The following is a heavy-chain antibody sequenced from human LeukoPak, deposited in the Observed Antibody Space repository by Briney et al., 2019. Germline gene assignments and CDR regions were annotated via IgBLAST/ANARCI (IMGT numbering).Heavy chain of an antibody. CDR1: GYTFSGYY. CDR2: INPNSGGT. CDR3: ARGVVPAAPGDYYYMDV. V-gene: IGHV1-2*02. Sequence: ASVKVSCKASGYTFSGYYMHWVRQAPGQGLEWMGWINPNSGGTNYAQKFQGRVTTTRDTSISTAYMELSRLRSDDTAVYYCARGVVPAAPGDYYYMDVWGKGTTVTVSS. D-gene: IGHD2-2*01. J-gene: IGHJ6*03.